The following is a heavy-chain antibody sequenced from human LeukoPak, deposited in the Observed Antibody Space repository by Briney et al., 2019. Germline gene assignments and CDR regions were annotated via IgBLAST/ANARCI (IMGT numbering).Heavy chain of an antibody. CDR1: GFTFTTYA. D-gene: IGHD4-17*01. Sequence: PGGSLRLSCAVSGFTFTTYAMSWVRQTPGKGLEWVSVIVGSGGSTYYADSVKGRFTISRDISKNPLYLQMNSLRAEDTAVYYCAKARGFGDYSFDYWGQGTLVTVSS. V-gene: IGHV3-23*01. CDR3: AKARGFGDYSFDY. J-gene: IGHJ4*02. CDR2: IVGSGGST.